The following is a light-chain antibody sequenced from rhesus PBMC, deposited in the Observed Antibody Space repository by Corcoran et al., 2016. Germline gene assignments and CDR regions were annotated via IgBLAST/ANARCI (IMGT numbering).Light chain of an antibody. CDR3: QHSYGTPYS. Sequence: DIQMTQSPSSLSASVGDRVTITCRASENVNNYLHWYQQKPGKAPKLLIYKASTLQSGVPSRFSGSGSVTDFTLTISSLQPEDFATYYCQHSYGTPYSFGQGTKVEIK. V-gene: IGKV1-74*01. J-gene: IGKJ2*01. CDR1: ENVNNY. CDR2: KAS.